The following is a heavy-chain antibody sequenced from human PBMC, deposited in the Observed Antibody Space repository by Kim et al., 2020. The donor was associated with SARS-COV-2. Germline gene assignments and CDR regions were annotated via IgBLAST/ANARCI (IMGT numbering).Heavy chain of an antibody. V-gene: IGHV3-23*01. CDR3: GDYHGAGSHFRY. J-gene: IGHJ4*02. D-gene: IGHD3-10*01. Sequence: GGSLRLSCAASGFTFSNYGMTWVRQTPGKGLEWVSSFTGDGLTHYADSVKGRFTISRDNSKNMLYLQMNSLRAEDTAVSYCGDYHGAGSHFRYWGQGTLV. CDR2: FTGDGLT. CDR1: GFTFSNYG.